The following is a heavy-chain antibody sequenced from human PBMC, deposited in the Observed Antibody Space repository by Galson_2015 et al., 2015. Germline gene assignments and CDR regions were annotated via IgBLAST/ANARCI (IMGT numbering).Heavy chain of an antibody. CDR2: TTGSGGST. CDR3: AEDSRYSSSWWAGMDV. Sequence: LRLSCAASGFTFSSYAMSWVRQAPGKGLEWVSGTTGSGGSTYYADSVKGRFTVSRDNSKNTMYLQMNSLRAEDTAAYYCAEDSRYSSSWWAGMDVWGQGTTVTVSS. CDR1: GFTFSSYA. D-gene: IGHD6-13*01. V-gene: IGHV3-23*01. J-gene: IGHJ6*02.